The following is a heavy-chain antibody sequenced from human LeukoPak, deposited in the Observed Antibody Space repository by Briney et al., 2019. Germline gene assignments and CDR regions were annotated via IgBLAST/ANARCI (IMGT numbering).Heavy chain of an antibody. V-gene: IGHV5-51*01. Sequence: GESLKISCKGSGYSFTTYWIAWVRQMPGKGLEWMGIIYPGDSDTRYSPSFQGQVTISADKSISTAYLQWSSLKASDTAMYYCARTSSSWRAEYFQHWGQGTLVTVSS. D-gene: IGHD6-13*01. CDR3: ARTSSSWRAEYFQH. CDR2: IYPGDSDT. J-gene: IGHJ1*01. CDR1: GYSFTTYW.